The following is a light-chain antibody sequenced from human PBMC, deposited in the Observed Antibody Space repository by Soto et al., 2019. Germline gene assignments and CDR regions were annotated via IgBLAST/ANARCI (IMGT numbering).Light chain of an antibody. CDR1: QDIRDS. J-gene: IGKJ4*01. CDR3: QQYDNRLT. CDR2: DAS. V-gene: IGKV1-33*01. Sequence: DIQLTKSPSSLSASVRDRVTITCQASQDIRDSSNWYQQTPGKAPKLLIYDASNLETGVPSRFSGSGSGTDFTLTISSLQPEDIATYYCQQYDNRLTFGGGTKVDIK.